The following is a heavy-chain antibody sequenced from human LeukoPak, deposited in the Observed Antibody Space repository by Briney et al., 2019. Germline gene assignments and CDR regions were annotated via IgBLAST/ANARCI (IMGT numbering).Heavy chain of an antibody. Sequence: GGSLRLSCAASGFTFSSYAMSWVRQAPGKGLEWVSAISGSGGSTYYADSVKGRFTISRDNSKNTLYLQMNSLRAEDTAVYYCAREVYSYSWYPHRGGFDFWGQGTMVTVSS. CDR3: AREVYSYSWYPHRGGFDF. D-gene: IGHD6-13*01. CDR2: ISGSGGST. V-gene: IGHV3-23*01. CDR1: GFTFSSYA. J-gene: IGHJ3*01.